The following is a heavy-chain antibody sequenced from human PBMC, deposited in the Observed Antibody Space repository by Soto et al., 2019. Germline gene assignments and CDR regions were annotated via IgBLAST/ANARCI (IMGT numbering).Heavy chain of an antibody. J-gene: IGHJ4*02. Sequence: EVQLLESGGGLVQPGGSLRLSCAASGFTFSTYAMSWVRQAPGKGLEWVSAISGSGVSTYYADSVKGRFTISRENSRNTLYLQMNSQRVEDTAVYYCTKLLGSWNYYFNAWGQGTLVTVSS. V-gene: IGHV3-23*01. D-gene: IGHD1-7*01. CDR2: ISGSGVST. CDR3: TKLLGSWNYYFNA. CDR1: GFTFSTYA.